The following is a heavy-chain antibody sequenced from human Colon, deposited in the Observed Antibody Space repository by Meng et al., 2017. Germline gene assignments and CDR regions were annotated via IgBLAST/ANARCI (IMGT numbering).Heavy chain of an antibody. V-gene: IGHV3-66*02. CDR3: ANRFV. J-gene: IGHJ4*02. D-gene: IGHD3-3*01. Sequence: EGELGEPGGGLVQPGGALRLSGAVSGFSVSSDFMIWVRQAPGKGLEWVSMIHSSAGTFFADSEKGRFTVSTDNSKNTLYLQMNSLRIEDTAVYHCANRFVWGLGTLVTVSS. CDR1: GFSVSSDF. CDR2: IHSSAGT.